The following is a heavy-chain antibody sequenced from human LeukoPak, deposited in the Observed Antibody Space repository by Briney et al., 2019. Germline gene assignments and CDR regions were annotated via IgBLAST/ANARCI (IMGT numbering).Heavy chain of an antibody. V-gene: IGHV1-18*01. CDR2: ISAYNGNT. Sequence: ASVKVSCKASGYTFTSYGISWVRQAPGQGLEWMGWISAYNGNTNYAQKLQGRVTMTTDTSTSTAYMELRSPRSDDTAVYYCARRRDSSGYPRYYFDYWGQGTLVTVSS. J-gene: IGHJ4*02. CDR3: ARRRDSSGYPRYYFDY. CDR1: GYTFTSYG. D-gene: IGHD3-22*01.